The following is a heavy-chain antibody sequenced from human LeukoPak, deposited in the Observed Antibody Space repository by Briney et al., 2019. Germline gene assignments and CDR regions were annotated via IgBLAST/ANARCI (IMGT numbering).Heavy chain of an antibody. CDR1: GYTFTSYY. CDR3: ARARGSRNYFDY. Sequence: GASVKVSCKASGYTFTSYYIHWVRQAPGQGLEWMGIINPSGGSTRYAQKFQGSVTMTRDTSTSTVYMELSSLRSEDTAVYYCARARGSRNYFDYWGQGTLVTVSS. CDR2: INPSGGST. D-gene: IGHD2-2*01. J-gene: IGHJ4*02. V-gene: IGHV1-46*01.